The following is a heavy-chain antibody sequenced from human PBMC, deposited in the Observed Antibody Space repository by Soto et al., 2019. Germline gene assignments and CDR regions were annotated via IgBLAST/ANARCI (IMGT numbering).Heavy chain of an antibody. Sequence: QITLKESGTPLVRPAQTLTLTCAFSGFSLTNTSMGVAWIRQPPGKALEWLALIYWDDDQRYSPSLKDRLTISKDTSRSRVVLTISNMNPEDTGTYFCAHAGDYDLLSFDHWGPGTLVTVSS. CDR3: AHAGDYDLLSFDH. V-gene: IGHV2-5*02. CDR2: IYWDDDQ. D-gene: IGHD4-17*01. CDR1: GFSLTNTSMG. J-gene: IGHJ4*02.